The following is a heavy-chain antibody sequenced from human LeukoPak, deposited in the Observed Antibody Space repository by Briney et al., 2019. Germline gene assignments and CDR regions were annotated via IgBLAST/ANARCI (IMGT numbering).Heavy chain of an antibody. D-gene: IGHD3-16*01. Sequence: SETLSLTCAVSGVSINTCCYYWTWIRQPPGKGLVWIGYKYYSGSTRYNSSLRSRLTISLDTSKNQFSLRLTSVTAADTAVYYCARGRSYGFDFDSWGQGTLVIVSP. CDR2: KYYSGST. CDR3: ARGRSYGFDFDS. V-gene: IGHV4-61*01. CDR1: GVSINTCCYY. J-gene: IGHJ4*02.